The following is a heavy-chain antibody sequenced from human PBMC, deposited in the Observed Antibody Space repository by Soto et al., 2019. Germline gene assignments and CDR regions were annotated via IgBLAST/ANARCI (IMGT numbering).Heavy chain of an antibody. CDR1: GFTFSSYG. Sequence: QVQLVESGGGVVQPGRSLRLSCAASGFTFSSYGMHWVRQAPGKGLEWVAVISYDGSNKYYADSVKGRFTISRDNSKNTWYLQMNSLRAEDTAVYYCATHWAYCGGDCYSPPRYFDYWGQGTLVTVSS. CDR3: ATHWAYCGGDCYSPPRYFDY. D-gene: IGHD2-21*02. J-gene: IGHJ4*02. CDR2: ISYDGSNK. V-gene: IGHV3-30*03.